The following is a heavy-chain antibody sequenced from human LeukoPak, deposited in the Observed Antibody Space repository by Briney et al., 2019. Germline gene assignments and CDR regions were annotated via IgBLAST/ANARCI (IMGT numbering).Heavy chain of an antibody. J-gene: IGHJ4*02. V-gene: IGHV3-23*01. CDR1: GFTFSNYA. CDR2: ISASGSYT. CDR3: AKIVSGWSYDY. Sequence: PGGSLRLSCAASGFTFSNYAMTWVRQAQGKGLEWVSSISASGSYTYYADSVKGRFTISRDSSKNTLYLQMNSLRAEDTAVYYCAKIVSGWSYDYWGQGTLVTVSS. D-gene: IGHD6-19*01.